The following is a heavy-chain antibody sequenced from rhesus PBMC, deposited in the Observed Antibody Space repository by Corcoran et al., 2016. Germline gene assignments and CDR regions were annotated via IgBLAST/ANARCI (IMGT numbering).Heavy chain of an antibody. CDR1: GGSISSNY. CDR2: IYGSGSST. Sequence: QLQLQESGPGLVKPSETLSLTCAVSGGSISSNYWSWIRQAPGKGLEWIGYIYGSGSSTNYNPSLKSRVTLSVDTSKNQLSRKLSSVTAADAAVYYCARTKTGYSGSFHFDYWGQGVLVTVSS. J-gene: IGHJ4*01. V-gene: IGHV4S11*01. CDR3: ARTKTGYSGSFHFDY. D-gene: IGHD6-25*01.